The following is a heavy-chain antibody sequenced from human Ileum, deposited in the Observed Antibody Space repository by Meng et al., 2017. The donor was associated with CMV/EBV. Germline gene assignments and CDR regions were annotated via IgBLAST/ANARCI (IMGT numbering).Heavy chain of an antibody. CDR2: ISGSGDIT. CDR3: ASPYRWVQSFSC. J-gene: IGHJ4*02. D-gene: IGHD5-24*01. Sequence: GESLKISCAASEFRFSDYAMSWVRQAPGKGLECVSAISGSGDITYYADSVRGRFTVSRDNGDNTLYLQMDSLRVEDTAVYYCASPYRWVQSFSCWGQGTLVTVSS. V-gene: IGHV3-23*01. CDR1: EFRFSDYA.